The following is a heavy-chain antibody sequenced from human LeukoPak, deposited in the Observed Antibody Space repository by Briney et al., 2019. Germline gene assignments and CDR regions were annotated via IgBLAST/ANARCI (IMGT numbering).Heavy chain of an antibody. CDR1: GFTLSSYE. D-gene: IGHD3-10*02. CDR2: ISSSGSTI. Sequence: GGSLRLSCAASGFTLSSYEMNWVRQAPGKGLEWVSYISSSGSTIYYADSVKGRFTISRDNAKNSLYLQMNSPRAEDTAVYYCAELGITMIGGVWGQGTLVTVSS. CDR3: AELGITMIGGV. J-gene: IGHJ4*02. V-gene: IGHV3-48*03.